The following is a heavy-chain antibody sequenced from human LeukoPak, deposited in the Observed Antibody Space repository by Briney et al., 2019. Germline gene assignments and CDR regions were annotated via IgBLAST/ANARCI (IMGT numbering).Heavy chain of an antibody. V-gene: IGHV4-30-4*08. Sequence: SETLSLTCTVSGGSISSGDYYWSWIRQPPGKGLEWIGYIYYSGGTYYNPSLKSRVTISVDTSKNQFSLKLSSVTAADTAVYYCARGGYSYGTGIDYWGQGTLVTVSS. CDR1: GGSISSGDYY. J-gene: IGHJ4*02. CDR2: IYYSGGT. D-gene: IGHD5-18*01. CDR3: ARGGYSYGTGIDY.